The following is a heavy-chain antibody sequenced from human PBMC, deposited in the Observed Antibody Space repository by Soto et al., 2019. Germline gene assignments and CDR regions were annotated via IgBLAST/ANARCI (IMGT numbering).Heavy chain of an antibody. CDR1: GFTFSRDA. D-gene: IGHD2-2*01. J-gene: IGHJ6*02. Sequence: PGVSLXLSFAASGFTFSRDAMKWVRQAPGKGLEWVSLIGESGTPTYYADSVKGRFTIPRDNSGNTLFLEMYSLRAEDTAVYYCARYIPGVRYYGMDVWGQGTTVTVSS. V-gene: IGHV3-23*01. CDR2: IGESGTPT. CDR3: ARYIPGVRYYGMDV.